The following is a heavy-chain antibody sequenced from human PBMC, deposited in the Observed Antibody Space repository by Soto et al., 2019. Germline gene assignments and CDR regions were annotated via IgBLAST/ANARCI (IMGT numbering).Heavy chain of an antibody. V-gene: IGHV1-69*12. Sequence: QVQLVQSGAEVKKPGSSVKVSCKASGGTFSSYAISWVRQAPGQGLEWMGGIIPIFGTANYAQKFQGRVTITADESTSTDYMELSSLRSEDTAVYYRARDKASRGPYYYGMDVWGQGTTVTVSS. CDR2: IIPIFGTA. D-gene: IGHD3-10*01. CDR1: GGTFSSYA. CDR3: ARDKASRGPYYYGMDV. J-gene: IGHJ6*02.